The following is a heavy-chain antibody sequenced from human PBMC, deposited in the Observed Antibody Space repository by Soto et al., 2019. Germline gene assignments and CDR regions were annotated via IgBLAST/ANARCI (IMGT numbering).Heavy chain of an antibody. CDR1: GFSLSTSGVG. V-gene: IGHV2-5*02. J-gene: IGHJ5*02. CDR2: IYWDDDK. Sequence: SGPTLVNPTQTLTLTCTFSGFSLSTSGVGVGWIRQPPGKALEWLALIYWDDDKRYSPSLKSRLTITKDTSKNQVVLTMTNMDPVDTATYYCAHSSPLVLGYYDSSGYYGNWFDPWGQGTLVTVSS. CDR3: AHSSPLVLGYYDSSGYYGNWFDP. D-gene: IGHD3-22*01.